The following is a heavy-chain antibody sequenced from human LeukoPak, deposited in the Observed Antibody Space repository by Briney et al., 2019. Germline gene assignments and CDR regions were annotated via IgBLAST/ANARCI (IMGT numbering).Heavy chain of an antibody. CDR2: IRYDGSNE. Sequence: GGSLTLSCAASGFSFSNYGMLWVRPAPGKGREGVAFIRYDGSNEYYADSVKGRFTISRDNSKNTLYLQMNSLRAEDTAVYYCEKDRIYCTDCVLFDYWGQGTLVTVSS. V-gene: IGHV3-30*02. J-gene: IGHJ4*02. CDR3: EKDRIYCTDCVLFDY. CDR1: GFSFSNYG. D-gene: IGHD2-21*02.